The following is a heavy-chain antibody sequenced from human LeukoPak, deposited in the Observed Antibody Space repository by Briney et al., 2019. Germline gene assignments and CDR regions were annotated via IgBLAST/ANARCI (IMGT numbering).Heavy chain of an antibody. CDR1: GGSISSGAYY. CDR2: IYYSGTT. J-gene: IGHJ4*02. Sequence: SETLSLTCTVSGGSISSGAYYWIWIRQHPGKGLEWIGYIYYSGTTYYNPSLKSRVTISVDTSKNQFSLKLSSVTAADTAMYYCARLLVGVITTHSGDCWGQGTLVTVSS. D-gene: IGHD3-22*01. CDR3: ARLLVGVITTHSGDC. V-gene: IGHV4-30-4*08.